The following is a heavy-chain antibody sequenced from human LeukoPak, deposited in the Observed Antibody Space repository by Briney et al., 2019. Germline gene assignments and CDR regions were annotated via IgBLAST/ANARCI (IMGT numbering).Heavy chain of an antibody. V-gene: IGHV4-4*07. J-gene: IGHJ2*01. D-gene: IGHD6-13*01. CDR1: GGSIRSYY. CDR2: IYTSESP. Sequence: PSETLSLTCTVSGGSIRSYYWSWIRQPAGKGLEWIGRIYTSESPTYKPSLKSRVTMSLATSQNQFSLKLSSVTAADTAVYYCARVSSSWYKDWYFDLWGRGTLVTVSS. CDR3: ARVSSSWYKDWYFDL.